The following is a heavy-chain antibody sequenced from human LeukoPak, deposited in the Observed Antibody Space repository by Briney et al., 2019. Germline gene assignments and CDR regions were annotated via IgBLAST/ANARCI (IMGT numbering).Heavy chain of an antibody. Sequence: PSETLSLTCAVYGGSFSGYYWSWIRQPPGKGLEWIGEINHSGSTNYNPSLKSRVTISVDTSKNQFSLKLSSVTAAATAVYYCARGTDAFDIWGQGTMVTVSS. V-gene: IGHV4-34*01. J-gene: IGHJ3*02. CDR3: ARGTDAFDI. CDR1: GGSFSGYY. CDR2: INHSGST.